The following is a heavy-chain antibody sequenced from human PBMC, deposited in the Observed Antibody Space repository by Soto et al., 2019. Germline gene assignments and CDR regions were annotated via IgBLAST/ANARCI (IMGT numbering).Heavy chain of an antibody. J-gene: IGHJ4*02. D-gene: IGHD1-26*01. CDR3: ARTGRSGSYTDFDY. CDR2: IIPILGIA. Sequence: QVQLVQSGAEVKKPGSSVKVSCKASGGTFSSYTISWVRQAPGQGLEWMGRIIPILGIANYAQQFQVRVTITADKSTSTAYMELSSLRSEDTAVYYCARTGRSGSYTDFDYWGQGTLVTVSS. V-gene: IGHV1-69*02. CDR1: GGTFSSYT.